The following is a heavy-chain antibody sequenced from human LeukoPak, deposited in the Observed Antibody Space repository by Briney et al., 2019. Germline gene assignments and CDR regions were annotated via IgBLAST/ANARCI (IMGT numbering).Heavy chain of an antibody. CDR1: GFTFSGYY. CDR3: ARGADHRAFDI. J-gene: IGHJ3*02. Sequence: ASVKVSCKASGFTFSGYYMHWVRQAPGQGLEWMGIINPSGGSTSYAQKFQGRVTMTRDTSTSTVYMELSSLRSEDTAVYYCARGADHRAFDIWGQGTMVTASS. CDR2: INPSGGST. V-gene: IGHV1-46*01.